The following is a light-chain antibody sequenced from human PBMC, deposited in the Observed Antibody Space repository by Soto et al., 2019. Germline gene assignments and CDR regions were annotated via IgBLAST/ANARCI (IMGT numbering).Light chain of an antibody. CDR1: QSVSSY. J-gene: IGKJ4*01. CDR3: QQRSNWPPLT. Sequence: EIVLTQSPATLSLSPGERATLSCSASQSVSSYLAWYQQKPGQAPRLLIYDASNTTTGIPARFSGSGSGTDFTLTISSLEPEDFAVYYSQQRSNWPPLTFGGGTKVEIK. V-gene: IGKV3-11*01. CDR2: DAS.